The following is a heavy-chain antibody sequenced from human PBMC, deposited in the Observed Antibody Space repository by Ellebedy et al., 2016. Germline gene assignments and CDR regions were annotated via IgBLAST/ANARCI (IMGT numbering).Heavy chain of an antibody. J-gene: IGHJ5*02. CDR2: ISSSGGDT. CDR3: AKSVNRWQFDP. V-gene: IGHV3-23*01. Sequence: GGSLRLXXAASGFTFTNYAMSWVRQAPGKGLEWVSSISSSGGDTYYADSVKGRFSISRDNSKNTLFLQVNSLRAEDTAVYYCAKSVNRWQFDPWGQGTLVTVSS. D-gene: IGHD4-23*01. CDR1: GFTFTNYA.